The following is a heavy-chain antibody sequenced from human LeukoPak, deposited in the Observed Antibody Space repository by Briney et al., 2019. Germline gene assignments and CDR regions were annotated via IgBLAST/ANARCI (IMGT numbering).Heavy chain of an antibody. Sequence: SETLSLTCAVSGGSISSGGYSWSWIRQPPGKGLEWIGYIYHSGSTYYNPSLKSRVTISVDRSKNQFSLKLSSVTAADTAVYYCARGDIVVVPADGPVFDYWGQGTLVTVSS. J-gene: IGHJ4*02. D-gene: IGHD2-2*01. CDR3: ARGDIVVVPADGPVFDY. CDR2: IYHSGST. CDR1: GGSISSGGYS. V-gene: IGHV4-30-2*01.